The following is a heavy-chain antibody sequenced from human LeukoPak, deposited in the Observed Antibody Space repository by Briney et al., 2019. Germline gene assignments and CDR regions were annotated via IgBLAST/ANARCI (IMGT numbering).Heavy chain of an antibody. CDR2: IGTAGDT. CDR1: GFTFSSYD. J-gene: IGHJ3*02. V-gene: IGHV3-13*01. D-gene: IGHD3-10*01. Sequence: GGSLRLSCAASGFTFSSYDMHWVRQATGKGLEWVSAIGTAGDTYYPGSVKGRFTISRENAKNSLYLQMDSLRAGDTAVYYCARGVYGSGSYFDAFDIWGQGTMVTVSS. CDR3: ARGVYGSGSYFDAFDI.